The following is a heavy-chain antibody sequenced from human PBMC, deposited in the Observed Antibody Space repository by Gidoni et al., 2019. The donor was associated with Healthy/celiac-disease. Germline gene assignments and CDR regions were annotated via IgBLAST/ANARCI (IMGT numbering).Heavy chain of an antibody. J-gene: IGHJ3*02. CDR3: AHLAYCGGDCYGDAFDI. Sequence: QVQLVQSGAEVKKPGSSVKVSCKASGGTFSSYAISWVRQAPGQGLEWMGGIIPIFGTANYAQKFQGRVTITADESTSTAYMELSSLRSEDTAVYYCAHLAYCGGDCYGDAFDIWGQGTMVTVSS. D-gene: IGHD2-21*02. V-gene: IGHV1-69*01. CDR1: GGTFSSYA. CDR2: IIPIFGTA.